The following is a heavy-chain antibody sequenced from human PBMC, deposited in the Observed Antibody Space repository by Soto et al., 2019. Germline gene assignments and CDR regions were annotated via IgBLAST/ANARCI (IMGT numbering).Heavy chain of an antibody. V-gene: IGHV4-34*01. CDR2: INHSGST. Sequence: SETLSLTCAVYGGSFSGYYWCWIRQPPGKGLEWIGEINHSGSTNYNPSLKSRVTISVDTSKNQFSLKLSSVTAADTAVYYCARVRQQLVQNYYYYGMDVWGQGTTVT. CDR1: GGSFSGYY. D-gene: IGHD6-13*01. CDR3: ARVRQQLVQNYYYYGMDV. J-gene: IGHJ6*02.